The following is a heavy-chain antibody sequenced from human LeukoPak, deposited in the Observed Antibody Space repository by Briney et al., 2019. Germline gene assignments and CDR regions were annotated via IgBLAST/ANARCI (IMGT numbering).Heavy chain of an antibody. V-gene: IGHV4-31*03. Sequence: KPSQTLSLTCTVSGGSISSVNYYWSWIRQHPGKGPEWIAFFTYTGSTYYNPSLKSRVSISVDTSKNQISLKLSSVTAADTAVYYCATGSYPLQYWGQGTLVTVSS. CDR1: GGSISSVNYY. D-gene: IGHD1-26*01. J-gene: IGHJ4*02. CDR3: ATGSYPLQY. CDR2: FTYTGST.